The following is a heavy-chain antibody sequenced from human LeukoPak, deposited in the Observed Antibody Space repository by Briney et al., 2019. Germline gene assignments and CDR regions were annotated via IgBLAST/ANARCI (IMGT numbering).Heavy chain of an antibody. J-gene: IGHJ4*02. CDR1: GFTFSSYG. Sequence: PGGSLRLSCAASGFTFSSYGMHWVRQAPGKGLEWVAFIRYDGSNKYYADSVKGRFTISRDNSKNTLYLQMNSLKTEDTAVYYCTILPMIVGLLPWDYWGQGTLVTVSS. CDR2: IRYDGSNK. CDR3: TILPMIVGLLPWDY. V-gene: IGHV3-30*02. D-gene: IGHD3-22*01.